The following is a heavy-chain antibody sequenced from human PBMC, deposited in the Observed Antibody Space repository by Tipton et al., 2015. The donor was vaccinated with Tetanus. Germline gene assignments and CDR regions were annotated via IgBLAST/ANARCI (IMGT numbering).Heavy chain of an antibody. V-gene: IGHV4-31*03. J-gene: IGHJ5*02. D-gene: IGHD3-22*01. CDR2: IDHRGST. Sequence: TLSLTCTVSGGSVSSGAYCWSWIRQHPGKGLESIGEIDHRGSTNYNPSLRSRVTLSVDTSKNQLSLRLTSVIAADTAVYYCAGALVRWSDPWGQGTLVTVSS. CDR1: GGSVSSGAYC. CDR3: AGALVRWSDP.